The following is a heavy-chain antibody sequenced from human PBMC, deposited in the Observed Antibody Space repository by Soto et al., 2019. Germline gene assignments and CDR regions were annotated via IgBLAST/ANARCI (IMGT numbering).Heavy chain of an antibody. Sequence: QLQLQESGPGLVKPSETLSLTCTVSGGSISSSSTYYWGWIRQPPGKGLEWIGSINYSGRTFHNPSLKSRVTISVDTSNNQFFLNLSSVTASDTAMYYCARHPGMDVWGQGTTVTVSS. V-gene: IGHV4-39*01. J-gene: IGHJ6*02. CDR2: INYSGRT. CDR3: ARHPGMDV. CDR1: GGSISSSSTYY.